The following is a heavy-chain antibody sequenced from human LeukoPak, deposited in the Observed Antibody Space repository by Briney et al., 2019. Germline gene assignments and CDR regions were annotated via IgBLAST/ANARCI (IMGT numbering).Heavy chain of an antibody. D-gene: IGHD4-23*01. CDR1: GFTFSSYG. Sequence: GRSLRLSCAASGFTFSSYGMHWVRQAPGKGLEGVAVISYDGSNKYYADSVKGRFTISRDNSKNTLYLQMNSLRAEDTAVYYCSSDGGKNFDYWGQGTLVTVSS. J-gene: IGHJ4*02. CDR3: SSDGGKNFDY. CDR2: ISYDGSNK. V-gene: IGHV3-30*03.